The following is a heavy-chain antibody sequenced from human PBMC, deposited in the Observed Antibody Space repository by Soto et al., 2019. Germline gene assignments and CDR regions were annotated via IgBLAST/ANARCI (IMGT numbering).Heavy chain of an antibody. J-gene: IGHJ6*02. V-gene: IGHV1-69*01. CDR1: GGTFSSYA. CDR2: IIPIFGTA. D-gene: IGHD6-6*01. CDR3: ASRYSHSFGSYYYYGMDV. Sequence: QVQLVQSGAAVKKPGSSVKVSCKASGGTFSSYAISWVRQAPGQGLEWMGGIIPIFGTANYAQKFQGRVKIAANESTSAAYMKLSSLRSEDTAVYYCASRYSHSFGSYYYYGMDVWGQGTTVTVSS.